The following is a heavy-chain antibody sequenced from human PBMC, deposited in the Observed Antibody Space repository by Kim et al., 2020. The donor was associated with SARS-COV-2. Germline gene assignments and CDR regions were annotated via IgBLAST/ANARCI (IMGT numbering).Heavy chain of an antibody. V-gene: IGHV4-39*01. CDR1: GGSIISSTSYY. D-gene: IGHD3-10*01. CDR3: ARSWFGELFPCCFDP. CDR2: MYHTGST. Sequence: SETLSLTCTVSGGSIISSTSYYWGWIRQPPGEKMEWIGSMYHTGSTYYNPSLKSRVTLSVDTSRNQFSLKLTSVTAADTAVYYCARSWFGELFPCCFDP. J-gene: IGHJ5*02.